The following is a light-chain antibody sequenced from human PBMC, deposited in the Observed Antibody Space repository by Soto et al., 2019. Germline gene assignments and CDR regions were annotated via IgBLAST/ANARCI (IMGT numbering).Light chain of an antibody. Sequence: QSVLTQPASVSGSPGQSITISCTGTSSDVGLYDYVSWYQQHPGKAPQLMIYAVSNRPSGVSNRFSASKSGNTASLFISGLQAEDEADYYCSSYTSSRSWVFGGGTKVTVL. J-gene: IGLJ3*02. CDR2: AVS. CDR1: SSDVGLYDY. V-gene: IGLV2-14*01. CDR3: SSYTSSRSWV.